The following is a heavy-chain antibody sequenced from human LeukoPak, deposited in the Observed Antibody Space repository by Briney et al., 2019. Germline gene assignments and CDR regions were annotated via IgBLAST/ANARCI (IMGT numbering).Heavy chain of an antibody. CDR1: GFPFKNYA. Sequence: GGSLRLPCAASGFPFKNYAMSWVRQAPGKGREWVSAISGSGGNTYYADSVKGRFTISRDNSKNTLYLQMNSLRAEDTAVYYCAKEIMETTYFDYWGQGTLVTVSS. CDR2: ISGSGGNT. J-gene: IGHJ4*02. CDR3: AKEIMETTYFDY. V-gene: IGHV3-23*01. D-gene: IGHD3-16*01.